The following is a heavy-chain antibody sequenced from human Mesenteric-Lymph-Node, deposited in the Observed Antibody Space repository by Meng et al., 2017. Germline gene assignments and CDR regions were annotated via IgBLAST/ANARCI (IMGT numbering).Heavy chain of an antibody. J-gene: IGHJ4*02. CDR3: AKSYYYGSGSYYAFDY. D-gene: IGHD3-10*01. V-gene: IGHV3-23*01. CDR2: ISGSGGST. Sequence: GGSLRLSCAASGFTFSSHAMSWVRQAPGKGLEWVSAISGSGGSTYYADSVKGRFTISRDNSKNTLYLQMNSLRAEDTAVYYCAKSYYYGSGSYYAFDYWGQGTLITVSS. CDR1: GFTFSSHA.